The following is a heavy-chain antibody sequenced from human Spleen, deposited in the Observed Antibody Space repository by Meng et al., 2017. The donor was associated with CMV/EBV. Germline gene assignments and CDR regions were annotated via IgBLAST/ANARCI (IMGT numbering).Heavy chain of an antibody. CDR2: ISGSGGST. D-gene: IGHD1-26*01. Sequence: GESLKISCAASGFTFSSYEMNWVRQAPGKGLEWVSAISGSGGSTYYADSVKGRFTISRDNSKNTLYLQMNSLRADDTAVYYCAKERGRILLYSYYGLDVWGQGTTVTVSS. CDR3: AKERGRILLYSYYGLDV. CDR1: GFTFSSYE. V-gene: IGHV3-23*01. J-gene: IGHJ6*02.